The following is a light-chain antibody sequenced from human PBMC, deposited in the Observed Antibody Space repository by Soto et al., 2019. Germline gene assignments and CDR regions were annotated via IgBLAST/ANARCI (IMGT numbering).Light chain of an antibody. J-gene: IGKJ4*01. Sequence: DIQMTQSPSSLSASLGDGVTITCRASQNIDNYLNWYQHKPGKAPKLLIYATSTLQSGVPARFSGSGSGTEFTLTISTLQAEDFATYFCQESYSTPAVSFGGGTKVEIK. CDR3: QESYSTPAVS. CDR2: ATS. CDR1: QNIDNY. V-gene: IGKV1-39*01.